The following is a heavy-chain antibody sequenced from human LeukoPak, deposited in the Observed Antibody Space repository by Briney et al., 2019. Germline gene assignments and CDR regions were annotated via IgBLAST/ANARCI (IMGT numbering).Heavy chain of an antibody. CDR3: ARRVVVAATLSSYYYYYMDV. J-gene: IGHJ6*03. CDR2: ISAYNGNT. CDR1: GYTFTGYY. V-gene: IGHV1-18*04. D-gene: IGHD2-15*01. Sequence: ASVKVSCKASGYTFTGYYMHWVRQAPGQGLEWMGWISAYNGNTNCAQKLQGRVTMTTDTSTSTAYMELRSLRSDDTAVYYCARRVVVAATLSSYYYYYMDVWGKGTTVTISS.